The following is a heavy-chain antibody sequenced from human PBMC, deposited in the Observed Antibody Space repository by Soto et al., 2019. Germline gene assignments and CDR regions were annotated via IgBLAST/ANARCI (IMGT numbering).Heavy chain of an antibody. D-gene: IGHD5-18*01. CDR1: GFSISTHW. J-gene: IGHJ4*02. CDR2: IKSDGSQM. V-gene: IGHV3-7*01. CDR3: AREGYSYGTYFDS. Sequence: DVQLVESGGGLVQPGGSLRLSCAASGFSISTHWMSWVRQAPGKGPEWVANIKSDGSQMYYVGSVKGRFTISRDNAKNSLYLQMNSLRGEDTALYYGAREGYSYGTYFDSWGQGTLVTVSS.